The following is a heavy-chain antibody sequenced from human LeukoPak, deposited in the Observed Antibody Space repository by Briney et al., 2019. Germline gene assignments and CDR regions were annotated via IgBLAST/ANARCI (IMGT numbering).Heavy chain of an antibody. V-gene: IGHV3-23*01. CDR3: AKVIYYYDSSGYRRPSWFDP. Sequence: PGGSLRLSCSASGFTFSSFALSWVRQAPGKGLEWVSGIGGSGGSTYYADSVKGRFTISRDNSKTTLYLQMNSLRAEDTAVYYCAKVIYYYDSSGYRRPSWFDPWGQGTLVTVSS. D-gene: IGHD3-22*01. CDR1: GFTFSSFA. CDR2: IGGSGGST. J-gene: IGHJ5*02.